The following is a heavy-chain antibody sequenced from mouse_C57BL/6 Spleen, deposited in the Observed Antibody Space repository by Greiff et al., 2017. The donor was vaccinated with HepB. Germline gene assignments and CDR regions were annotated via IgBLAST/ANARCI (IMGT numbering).Heavy chain of an antibody. D-gene: IGHD2-4*01. J-gene: IGHJ2*01. Sequence: VQLQQSGAELVRPGASVKLSCTASGFNIKDDYMHWVKQRPEQGLEWIGWIDPENGDTEYASKFQGKATITADTSSNTAYLQLSSLTSEDTAVYYCTTYYDYDLYYFDYWGQGTTLTVSS. CDR2: IDPENGDT. CDR3: TTYYDYDLYYFDY. V-gene: IGHV14-4*01. CDR1: GFNIKDDY.